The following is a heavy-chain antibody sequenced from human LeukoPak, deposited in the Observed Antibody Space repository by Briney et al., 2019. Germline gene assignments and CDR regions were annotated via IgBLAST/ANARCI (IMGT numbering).Heavy chain of an antibody. D-gene: IGHD1-1*01. V-gene: IGHV3-33*06. J-gene: IGHJ4*02. CDR3: AKDATGPFDY. Sequence: PGMSLRLSCAASGFTFSGYGMHWVRQAPGKGLEWVADIWPDGSNKYYADSVKGRFTISRDNSKNTLDLQMNSLRAEDTAVYYCAKDATGPFDYWGQGTLVTVSS. CDR1: GFTFSGYG. CDR2: IWPDGSNK.